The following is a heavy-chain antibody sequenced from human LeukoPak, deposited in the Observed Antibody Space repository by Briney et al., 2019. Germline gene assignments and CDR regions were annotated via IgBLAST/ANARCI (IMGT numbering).Heavy chain of an antibody. CDR3: ARGYMSELRFLEWLPRETNWFDP. CDR1: GFTFSSYS. J-gene: IGHJ5*02. Sequence: GGSLRLSRAASGFTFSSYSMNWVRQAPGKGLEWVSSISSSSSYIYYADSVKGRFTISRDNAKNSLYLQMNSLRAEDTAVYYCARGYMSELRFLEWLPRETNWFDPWGQGTLVTVSS. V-gene: IGHV3-21*01. CDR2: ISSSSSYI. D-gene: IGHD3-3*01.